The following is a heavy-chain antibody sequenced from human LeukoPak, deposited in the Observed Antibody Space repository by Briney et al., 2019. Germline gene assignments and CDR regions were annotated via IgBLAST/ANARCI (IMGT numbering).Heavy chain of an antibody. CDR1: GGSISSYY. CDR3: ARGGGLIFGVGYNCFDP. V-gene: IGHV4-59*01. D-gene: IGHD3-3*01. J-gene: IGHJ5*02. Sequence: SETLSLTCTVSGGSISSYYWSWIRQPPGKGLEWIGYIYYSGSTNYNPSLKSRVTISVDTSKNQFSLKLTSVTAADTAVYYCARGGGLIFGVGYNCFDPWGQGTLVTVSS. CDR2: IYYSGST.